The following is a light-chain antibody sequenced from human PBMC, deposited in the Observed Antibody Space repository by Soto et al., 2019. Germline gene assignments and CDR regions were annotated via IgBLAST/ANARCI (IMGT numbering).Light chain of an antibody. CDR1: QSISSW. Sequence: DIQMTQSPSTLSASVGDRVTITCRASQSISSWLAWYQQKPGKAPKLLLYKASSLESGVPSRFSGSGSGTEFTLTISSLQPDDFATYYFQQYNSYSGTFGQGTKVEIK. CDR3: QQYNSYSGT. CDR2: KAS. J-gene: IGKJ1*01. V-gene: IGKV1-5*03.